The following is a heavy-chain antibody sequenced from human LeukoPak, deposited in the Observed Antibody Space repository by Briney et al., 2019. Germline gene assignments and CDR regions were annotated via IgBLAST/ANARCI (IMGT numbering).Heavy chain of an antibody. D-gene: IGHD3-22*01. CDR2: ISYDGSNK. J-gene: IGHJ4*02. V-gene: IGHV3-30-3*01. CDR1: GFTFSSYA. CDR3: ARDPRGYYGHFDY. Sequence: PGRSLRLSCAASGFTFSSYAMHWVRQAPGKGLEWVAVISYDGSNKYYADSVKGRFTISRDNSKNTLYLQMNSLRAEDTAVYYCARDPRGYYGHFDYWGQGTLVTVSS.